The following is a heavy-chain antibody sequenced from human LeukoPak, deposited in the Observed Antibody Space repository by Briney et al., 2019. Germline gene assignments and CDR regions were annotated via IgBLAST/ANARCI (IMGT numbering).Heavy chain of an antibody. V-gene: IGHV3-23*01. J-gene: IGHJ4*02. Sequence: GGSLRLSCVTSGFTFSNYAMSWVRQAPGKGLEWVSAISGSGGSTYYADSVKGRFTISRDNSKNTLYLQMNSLRAEDTAVYYCARLRYDYVWGSYPDFDCWGQGTLVTVSS. CDR1: GFTFSNYA. CDR2: ISGSGGST. D-gene: IGHD3-16*02. CDR3: ARLRYDYVWGSYPDFDC.